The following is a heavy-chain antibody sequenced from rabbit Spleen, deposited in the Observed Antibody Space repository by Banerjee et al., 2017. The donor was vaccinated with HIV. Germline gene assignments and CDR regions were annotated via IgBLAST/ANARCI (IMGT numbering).Heavy chain of an antibody. V-gene: IGHV1S7*01. CDR3: ARDRGSGWGDAFDP. Sequence: QLVACGGGLVTPGGSLKICSKASGFTISNNYMMYWVRQAPGKGLEWVGYIDPIFGTTSYASWVNCRFTISSDNAQNTVALQMNSLTAADTATYFCARDRGSGWGDAFDPWGPGTLVTVS. D-gene: IGHD4-1*01. J-gene: IGHJ2*01. CDR1: GFTISNNY. CDR2: IDPIFGTT.